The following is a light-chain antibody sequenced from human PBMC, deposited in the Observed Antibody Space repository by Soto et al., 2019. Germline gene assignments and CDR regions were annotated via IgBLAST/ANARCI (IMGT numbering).Light chain of an antibody. CDR1: QSVSNF. J-gene: IGKJ1*01. CDR3: QQRYSLPRT. Sequence: DIQMTQSPSFLSASVGDRVTITCRATQSVSNFLNWYQQKPGTAPKLLIYGVSSLQSGVPSRFSGSASGTDYTLTISNLQPEDFATYYCQQRYSLPRTFGQGTEVEV. CDR2: GVS. V-gene: IGKV1-39*01.